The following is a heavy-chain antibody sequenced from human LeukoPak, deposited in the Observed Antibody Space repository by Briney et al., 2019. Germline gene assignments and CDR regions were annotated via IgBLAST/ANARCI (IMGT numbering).Heavy chain of an antibody. V-gene: IGHV1-46*01. CDR1: GYTFTSYY. J-gene: IGHJ4*02. CDR3: ARADSSGSCDY. D-gene: IGHD3-22*01. Sequence: ASVKVSCKASGYTFTSYYMHRVRQAPGQGLEWMGVINPSGGSTSYAQKFQGRVTMTRDTSTSTVYMELSSLRSEDTAVYYCARADSSGSCDYWGQGTLVTVSS. CDR2: INPSGGST.